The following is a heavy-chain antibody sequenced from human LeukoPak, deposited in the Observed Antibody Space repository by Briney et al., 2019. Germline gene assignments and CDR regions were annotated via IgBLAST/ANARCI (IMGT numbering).Heavy chain of an antibody. CDR2: ISGDGDST. CDR1: GFTFDDYA. V-gene: IGHV3-43*02. CDR3: AKGHSSSWYPLEDY. J-gene: IGHJ4*02. Sequence: PGGSLRLSCAASGFTFDDYAMHWVRQAPGKGLEWVSLISGDGDSTYYADSVKGRFTISRDNSKNSLYLQMNSLRTEDTALYHCAKGHSSSWYPLEDYWGQGTLVTVSS. D-gene: IGHD6-13*01.